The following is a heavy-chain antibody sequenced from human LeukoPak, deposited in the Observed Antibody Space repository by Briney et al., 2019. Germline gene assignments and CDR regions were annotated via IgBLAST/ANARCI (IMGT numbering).Heavy chain of an antibody. CDR1: GYTFTSYY. CDR2: INPSGGST. V-gene: IGHV1-46*01. J-gene: IGHJ4*02. CDR3: ARAGDCTNGVCWTFDY. Sequence: GASVNVSCKASGYTFTSYYMHWVRQAPGQGLEWMGIINPSGGSTSYAQKFQGRDTMTRDTSTSTVYMELSSLRSEDTAVYYCARAGDCTNGVCWTFDYWGQGTLVTVSS. D-gene: IGHD2-8*01.